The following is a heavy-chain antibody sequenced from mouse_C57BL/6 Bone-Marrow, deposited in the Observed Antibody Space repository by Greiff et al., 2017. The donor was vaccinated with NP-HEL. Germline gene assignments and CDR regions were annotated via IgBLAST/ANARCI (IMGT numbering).Heavy chain of an antibody. CDR2: INPNNGGT. Sequence: EVQLQQSGPELVKPGASVKISCKASGYTFTDYYMNWVKQSHGQSLEWIGDINPNNGGTSYNQKFKGKATLTVDKSSSTAYMELSSLTSEDSAVYYCARDYYDYDEILLYFDYWGQGTTLTVSS. J-gene: IGHJ2*01. CDR3: ARDYYDYDEILLYFDY. CDR1: GYTFTDYY. D-gene: IGHD2-4*01. V-gene: IGHV1-26*01.